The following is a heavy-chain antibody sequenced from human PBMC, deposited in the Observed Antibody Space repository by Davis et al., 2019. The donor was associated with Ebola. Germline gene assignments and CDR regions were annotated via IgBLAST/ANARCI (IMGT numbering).Heavy chain of an antibody. CDR1: GFTFSSYS. Sequence: PGGSLRLSCAASGFTFSSYSMNWVRQAPGKGLEWVSSISSSSSYIYYADSVKGRFTISRDNAKNSLYLQMNSLRAEDTAVYYCARETVLRLQYYFDYWGQGTLVTVSS. CDR3: ARETVLRLQYYFDY. J-gene: IGHJ4*02. CDR2: ISSSSSYI. V-gene: IGHV3-21*01. D-gene: IGHD4-11*01.